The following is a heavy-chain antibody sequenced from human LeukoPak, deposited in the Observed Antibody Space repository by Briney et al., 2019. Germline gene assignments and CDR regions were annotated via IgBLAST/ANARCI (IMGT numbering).Heavy chain of an antibody. CDR3: ARDSSGWDYYYYGMDV. D-gene: IGHD6-19*01. CDR2: IYYSGST. Sequence: PSETLSLTCTVSGGSISSYYWSWIRQPPGKGVEWIGYIYYSGSTNYNPSLKSRVTISVDTSKNQFSLKLSSVTAADTAVYYCARDSSGWDYYYYGMDVWGQGTTVTVSS. V-gene: IGHV4-59*01. J-gene: IGHJ6*02. CDR1: GGSISSYY.